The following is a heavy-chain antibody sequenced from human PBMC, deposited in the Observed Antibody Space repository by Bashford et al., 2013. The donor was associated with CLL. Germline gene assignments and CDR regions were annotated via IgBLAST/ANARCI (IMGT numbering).Heavy chain of an antibody. Sequence: GGSLRLSCAASGFTFSDYYMSWIRQAPGKGLEWVSYISSSGSTIYYADSVKGRFTISRDNAKNSLYLQMNSLRAEDTAVYYCASQKCRGASCYTAYFDYWGQGTLVTVSS. V-gene: IGHV3-11*04. CDR1: GFTFSDYY. CDR2: ISSSGSTI. CDR3: ASQKCRGASCYTAYFDY. D-gene: IGHD2-2*02. J-gene: IGHJ4*02.